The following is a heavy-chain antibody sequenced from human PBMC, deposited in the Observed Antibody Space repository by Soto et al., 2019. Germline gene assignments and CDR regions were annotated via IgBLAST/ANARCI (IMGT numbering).Heavy chain of an antibody. CDR3: ARVTSIGYCSGGSCYYFEY. CDR1: GGSISSSNW. D-gene: IGHD2-15*01. V-gene: IGHV4-4*02. Sequence: SETLSLTCAVSGGSISSSNWWSWVRQPPGKGLEWIGEIYHSGSTNYNPSLKSRVTISVDKSKNQFSLKLSSVTAADTAVYYCARVTSIGYCSGGSCYYFEYWGQGTLVTVSS. CDR2: IYHSGST. J-gene: IGHJ4*02.